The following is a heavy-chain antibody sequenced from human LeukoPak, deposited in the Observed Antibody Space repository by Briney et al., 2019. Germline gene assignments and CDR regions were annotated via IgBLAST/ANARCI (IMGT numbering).Heavy chain of an antibody. CDR3: ARGQVANRGYSYGSLGY. CDR1: GGSISSSSYY. CDR2: IYYSGST. Sequence: SETLSLTCTVSGGSISSSSYYWGWIRQPPGKGLEWIGSIYYSGSTYYNPSLKSRVTISVDTSKNQFSLKLSSVTAADTAVYYCARGQVANRGYSYGSLGYWGQGTLVTVSS. V-gene: IGHV4-39*01. D-gene: IGHD5-18*01. J-gene: IGHJ4*02.